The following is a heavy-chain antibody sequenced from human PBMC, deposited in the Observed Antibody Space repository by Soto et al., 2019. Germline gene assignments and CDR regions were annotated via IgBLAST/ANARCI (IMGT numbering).Heavy chain of an antibody. CDR2: IYYSGST. CDR3: ARTMVVVVAATPSDAFDI. V-gene: IGHV4-59*01. J-gene: IGHJ3*02. D-gene: IGHD2-15*01. Sequence: PSETLSLTCTVSGGSISSYYWSWIRQPPGKGLEWIGYIYYSGSTNYNPSLKSRVTISVDTSKNQFSLKLSSVTAADTAVYYCARTMVVVVAATPSDAFDIWGQATMVTVSS. CDR1: GGSISSYY.